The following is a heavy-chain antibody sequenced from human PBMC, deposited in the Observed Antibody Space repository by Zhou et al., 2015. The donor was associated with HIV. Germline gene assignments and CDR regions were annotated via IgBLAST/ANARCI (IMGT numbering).Heavy chain of an antibody. D-gene: IGHD6-6*01. J-gene: IGHJ3*02. CDR1: GYTFLNYG. CDR2: IIPIFGTA. Sequence: QAQLVQSGAEVKKPGASVKVSCKASGYTFLNYGITWVRQAPGQGLEWMGGIIPIFGTANYAQKFQGRVTITADESTSTAYMELSSLRSEDTAVYYCASSSSSTVNPAFDIWGQGTMVTVSS. CDR3: ASSSSSTVNPAFDI. V-gene: IGHV1-69*13.